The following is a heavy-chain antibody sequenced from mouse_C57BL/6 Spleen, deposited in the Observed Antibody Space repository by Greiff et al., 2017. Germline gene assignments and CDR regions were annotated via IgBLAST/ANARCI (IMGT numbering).Heavy chain of an antibody. Sequence: QVQLQLPGAELVRPGTSVKLSCKASGYTFTSYWMHWVKQRPGQCLEWIGVIDPSDSYTNYNQKFKGKATLTVDTSSSTAYMQLSSLTSEDSAVYYCAAYYYGSSLYAMGCWGQGASVTVAS. CDR3: AAYYYGSSLYAMGC. D-gene: IGHD1-1*01. V-gene: IGHV1-59*01. CDR1: GYTFTSYW. CDR2: IDPSDSYT. J-gene: IGHJ4*01.